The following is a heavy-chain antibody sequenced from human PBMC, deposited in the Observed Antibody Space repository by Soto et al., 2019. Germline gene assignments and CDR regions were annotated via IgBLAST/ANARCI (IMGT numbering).Heavy chain of an antibody. CDR3: AGMQDGALAY. J-gene: IGHJ4*02. CDR1: GDRVSSNRAA. CDR2: TYYRSKWYN. V-gene: IGHV6-1*01. D-gene: IGHD1-26*01. Sequence: SQTLSLTCDISGDRVSSNRAAWNWFRQSPSRGLEWLGRTYYRSKWYNEYAVSVKSRITIKPDTSKNQFSLQLNSVIPEDTAVYYCAGMQDGALAYWGQGTLVTVSS.